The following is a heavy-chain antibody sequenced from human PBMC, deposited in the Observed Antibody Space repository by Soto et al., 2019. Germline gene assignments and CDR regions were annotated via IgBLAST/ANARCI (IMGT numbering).Heavy chain of an antibody. CDR2: IIPIFGTA. V-gene: IGHV1-69*13. Sequence: GASVKVSCKASGGTFSSYAISWVRHAPGQGLEWMGGIIPIFGTANYAQKFQGRVTITADESTSTAYMELSSLRSEDTAVYYCAKGRGFIGTTSLYYYYYYGMDVWGQGTTVTVSS. CDR3: AKGRGFIGTTSLYYYYYYGMDV. J-gene: IGHJ6*02. CDR1: GGTFSSYA. D-gene: IGHD1-7*01.